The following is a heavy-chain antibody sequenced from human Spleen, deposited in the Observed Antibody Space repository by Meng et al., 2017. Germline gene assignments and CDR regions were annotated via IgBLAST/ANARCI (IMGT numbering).Heavy chain of an antibody. Sequence: ASVKVSCKASGYTFTSYYTHWVRQAPGQGLEWMGIINPSGSGTNYAQKFQGRVTITRDTSTNTVYMELSSLRSEDPAIYYCAREGGDSGSPDYWGQGTLVTVSS. V-gene: IGHV1-46*01. CDR2: INPSGSGT. D-gene: IGHD1-26*01. CDR1: GYTFTSYY. CDR3: AREGGDSGSPDY. J-gene: IGHJ4*02.